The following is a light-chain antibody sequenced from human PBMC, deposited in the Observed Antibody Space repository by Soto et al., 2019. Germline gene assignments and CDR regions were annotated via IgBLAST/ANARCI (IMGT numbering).Light chain of an antibody. Sequence: EIVLTQSPATLSVSPGGRATLSCRASQNILYTLAWYQKKPGQAPRRLVYGASTSSTDAPPRFRGSGSGTEFSLTISSLQSEDVATYFCQQYSSWPRTFGQGSRVVIK. CDR3: QQYSSWPRT. J-gene: IGKJ1*01. CDR1: QNILYT. V-gene: IGKV3-15*01. CDR2: GAS.